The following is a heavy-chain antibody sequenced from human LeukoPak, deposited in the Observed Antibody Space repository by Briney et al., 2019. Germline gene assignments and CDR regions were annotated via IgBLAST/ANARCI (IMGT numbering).Heavy chain of an antibody. J-gene: IGHJ4*02. D-gene: IGHD2-15*01. CDR3: ARDGDCSGGSCYYDFDY. Sequence: ASVKVSCKASGYSFTSYGISWVRQAPGQGLEWMGWISAYNGNTNYAQKLQGRVTMTTDTSTSTAYMELRSLRSDDTAVYYCARDGDCSGGSCYYDFDYWGQGTLVTVSS. V-gene: IGHV1-18*01. CDR1: GYSFTSYG. CDR2: ISAYNGNT.